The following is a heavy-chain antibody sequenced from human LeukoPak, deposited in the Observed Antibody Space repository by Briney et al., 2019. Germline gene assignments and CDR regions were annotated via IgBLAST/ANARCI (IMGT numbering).Heavy chain of an antibody. Sequence: GGSLRLSRAASGFTVSSNYMSWVRQAPGKGLEWVSVIYSGGSTYYADSVKGRFTISRDNSKNTLYLQMNSLRAEDTAVYYCARDLATIAHYYYYMDVWGKGTTVTVSS. CDR1: GFTVSSNY. D-gene: IGHD5-12*01. V-gene: IGHV3-66*02. CDR2: IYSGGST. CDR3: ARDLATIAHYYYYMDV. J-gene: IGHJ6*03.